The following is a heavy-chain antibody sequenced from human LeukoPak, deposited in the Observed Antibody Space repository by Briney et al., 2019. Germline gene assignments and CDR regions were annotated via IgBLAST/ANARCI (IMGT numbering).Heavy chain of an antibody. Sequence: GGTLRLSCAASGFPLSSYAMSWVRQGPGKGLEWVAATSSSDPGTYHADSVRGRFTISRDNSKNTLYLQMNRLRVEDAAVYYCARAPVTSCRGAFCYPFDYWGQGTLVTVSS. D-gene: IGHD2-15*01. J-gene: IGHJ4*02. CDR1: GFPLSSYA. V-gene: IGHV3-23*01. CDR2: TSSSDPGT. CDR3: ARAPVTSCRGAFCYPFDY.